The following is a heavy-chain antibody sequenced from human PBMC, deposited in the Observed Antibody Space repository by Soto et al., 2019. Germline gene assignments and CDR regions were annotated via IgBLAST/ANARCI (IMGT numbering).Heavy chain of an antibody. V-gene: IGHV2-5*02. CDR3: ARRVAATSVDWFDP. CDR1: GFSLSTSGVG. D-gene: IGHD2-15*01. CDR2: IYWDDDK. Sequence: QITLKESGPTLVKPTQTLTLTCTFSGFSLSTSGVGVGWIRQPPGKALEWLALIYWDDDKRYSPSLKSRLTITLDTSKNQVVLTMTNMDPVDTATYYCARRVAATSVDWFDPWGQGTLVTVSS. J-gene: IGHJ5*02.